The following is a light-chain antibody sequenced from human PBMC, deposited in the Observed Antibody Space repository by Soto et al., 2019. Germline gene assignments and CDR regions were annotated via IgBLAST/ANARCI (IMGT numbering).Light chain of an antibody. Sequence: EIVLTQSPATLSVHPGERATLSSRASQSVAGRLVWYQQRPGQAPRLLIYDASTRATGIPARFSGSGSGTDIPVTISSLQSEDIPVYYRKEYNLWPWTSGQGTKVDI. CDR2: DAS. CDR3: KEYNLWPWT. V-gene: IGKV3-15*01. J-gene: IGKJ1*01. CDR1: QSVAGR.